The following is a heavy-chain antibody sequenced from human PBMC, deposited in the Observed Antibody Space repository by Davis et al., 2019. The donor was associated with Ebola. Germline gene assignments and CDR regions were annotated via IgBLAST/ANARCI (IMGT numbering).Heavy chain of an antibody. CDR2: IYPGDSDT. CDR1: GCSFTTDS. V-gene: IGHV5-51*01. CDR3: ARAVSPVDS. Sequence: ESLNLTCTGSGCSFTTDSIDGVRQMPGTGLDWRGIIYPGDSDTRYSPSFQDQVTISADKSISTAFRHWSSLKAPATGMYYCARAVSPVDSWGQGTLVTVSS. J-gene: IGHJ4*02.